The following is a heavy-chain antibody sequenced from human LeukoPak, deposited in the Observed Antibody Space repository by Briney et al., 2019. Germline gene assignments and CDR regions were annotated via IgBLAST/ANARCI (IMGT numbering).Heavy chain of an antibody. J-gene: IGHJ3*02. V-gene: IGHV4-59*08. Sequence: PSETLSLTCTVSGGSISSYYWSWIRQPPGEGLEWIGYIYYSGSTNYNPSLKSRVTISVDTSKNQFSLKLSSVTAADTAVYYCARYDFGAFDIWGQGTKVTVSS. D-gene: IGHD3/OR15-3a*01. CDR1: GGSISSYY. CDR2: IYYSGST. CDR3: ARYDFGAFDI.